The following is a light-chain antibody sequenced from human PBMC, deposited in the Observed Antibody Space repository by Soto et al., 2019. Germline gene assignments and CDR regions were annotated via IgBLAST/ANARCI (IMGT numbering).Light chain of an antibody. Sequence: EFVVTQSPGPLSLSLGERATLSCRTSQSVRSRYLAWYQQKPGQAPTLLIYDASSRPGGIPDRFIGSGSGTDFTLTISRLEPEDFAVYYCQQYGDSPYTFGQGTNLEIK. V-gene: IGKV3-20*01. CDR1: QSVRSRY. J-gene: IGKJ2*01. CDR3: QQYGDSPYT. CDR2: DAS.